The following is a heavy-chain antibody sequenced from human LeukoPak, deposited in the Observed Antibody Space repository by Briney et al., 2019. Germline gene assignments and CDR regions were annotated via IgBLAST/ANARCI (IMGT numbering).Heavy chain of an antibody. V-gene: IGHV5-10-1*01. D-gene: IGHD1-26*01. CDR2: IDPSDSYT. CDR1: GYSFTSYW. Sequence: GEALKISLKGSGYSFTSYWISWGRPMPGKGVGWMGRIDPSDSYTNYSPSFQGHVTTSADKSISTAYLQWSSLKASDTAMYYCARLREWELLSDYWGQGTLVTVSS. J-gene: IGHJ4*02. CDR3: ARLREWELLSDY.